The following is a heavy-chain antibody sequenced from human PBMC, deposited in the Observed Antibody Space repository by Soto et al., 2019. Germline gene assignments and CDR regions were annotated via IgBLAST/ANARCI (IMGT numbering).Heavy chain of an antibody. CDR1: GFTFDDYA. CDR3: AKYGSVAVAGDYCYFDL. V-gene: IGHV3-9*01. CDR2: ISWNSGSI. Sequence: EVQLVESEGGLVQPGRSLRLSCAASGFTFDDYAMHWVRQAPGKGLEWVSGISWNSGSIGYADSVKGRFTISRDNAKNSLYLQMNSLRAEDTALYYCAKYGSVAVAGDYCYFDLWGRGTLVTVSS. J-gene: IGHJ2*01. D-gene: IGHD6-19*01.